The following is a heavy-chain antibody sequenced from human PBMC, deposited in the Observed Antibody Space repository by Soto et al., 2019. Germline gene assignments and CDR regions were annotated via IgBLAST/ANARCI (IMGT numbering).Heavy chain of an antibody. D-gene: IGHD2-2*02. V-gene: IGHV4-30-4*01. CDR1: GGSISSGNYY. CDR3: ARGAAILYYYFDY. Sequence: QVQLQESGPGLVKPSQTLSLTCTVSGGSISSGNYYWSWLRQPTGKGLEWIGYMYYSAMPYYNPSLKSRVTISVDTSKNQFSLNMTSVTGADTAVYYCARGAAILYYYFDYWGQGTLVTVSS. CDR2: MYYSAMP. J-gene: IGHJ4*02.